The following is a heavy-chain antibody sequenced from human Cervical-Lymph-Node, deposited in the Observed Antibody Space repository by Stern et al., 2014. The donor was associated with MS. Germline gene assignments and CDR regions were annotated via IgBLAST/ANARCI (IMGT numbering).Heavy chain of an antibody. Sequence: VQLVESGAEVKTPGASVKVSCKTSGYVFTINGISWVRQAPGQGLEWIGWISANSGNTHYAQEFQGRVTMTTDTSTSTAYMELRSLRSDDTAVYYCARDRDWRFDSWGQGTLVTVSS. D-gene: IGHD2-21*02. J-gene: IGHJ4*02. CDR1: GYVFTING. V-gene: IGHV1-18*01. CDR3: ARDRDWRFDS. CDR2: ISANSGNT.